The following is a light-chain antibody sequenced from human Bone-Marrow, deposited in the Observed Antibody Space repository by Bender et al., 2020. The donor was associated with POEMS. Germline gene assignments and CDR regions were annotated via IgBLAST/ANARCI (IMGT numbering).Light chain of an antibody. V-gene: IGLV1-44*01. Sequence: QSVLTQPPSASGTPGQRVTISCSGSSSNIGTNPVNWYQQLPGTAPKLLIYINNQRPSGVSDRFSGSKSGSTASLTISGLQPEDEADYYCAAWEDSLNGWVFGGGTKLTVL. CDR2: INN. J-gene: IGLJ3*02. CDR3: AAWEDSLNGWV. CDR1: SSNIGTNP.